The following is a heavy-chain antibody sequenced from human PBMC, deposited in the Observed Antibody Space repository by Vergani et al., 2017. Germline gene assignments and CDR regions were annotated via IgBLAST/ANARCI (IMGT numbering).Heavy chain of an antibody. Sequence: QVQLVQSGAEVKKPGASVKVSCKASGYTFTGYYMHWVRQAPGQGLEWMGWINPNSGGTNYAQKFQGRVTMTRETSISTAYMELSRLRSDDPAVYYCARAREGNLEYSSFAYWGQGSLVTVPS. CDR2: INPNSGGT. D-gene: IGHD6-6*01. V-gene: IGHV1-2*02. CDR3: ARAREGNLEYSSFAY. J-gene: IGHJ4*02. CDR1: GYTFTGYY.